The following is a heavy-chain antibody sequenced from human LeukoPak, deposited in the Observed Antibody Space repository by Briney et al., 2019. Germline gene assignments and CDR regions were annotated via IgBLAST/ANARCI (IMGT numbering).Heavy chain of an antibody. CDR2: ISGSGGST. D-gene: IGHD7-27*01. CDR1: GFTFSSYA. V-gene: IGHV3-23*01. J-gene: IGHJ3*02. Sequence: GGSPRLSCAASGFTFSSYAMSWVRQAPGKGLEWVSAISGSGGSTYYADSVKGRFTISRDNSKNTLYLQMNSLRAEDTAVYYCAKAQTGVDAFDIWGQGTMVTVSS. CDR3: AKAQTGVDAFDI.